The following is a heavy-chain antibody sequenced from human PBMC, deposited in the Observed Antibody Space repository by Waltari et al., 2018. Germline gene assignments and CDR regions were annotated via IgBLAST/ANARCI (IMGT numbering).Heavy chain of an antibody. Sequence: QLQLQESGPGLVKPSETLSLTCTVSGGSISSSSYYWGWIRQPPGKGLEWIGSIYYSGSTYYNPSLKSRVTISVDTSKNQFSLKLSSATAADTAVYYCARLPNPFWSGSPYFDYWGQGTLVTV. D-gene: IGHD3-3*01. V-gene: IGHV4-39*01. J-gene: IGHJ4*02. CDR3: ARLPNPFWSGSPYFDY. CDR1: GGSISSSSYY. CDR2: IYYSGST.